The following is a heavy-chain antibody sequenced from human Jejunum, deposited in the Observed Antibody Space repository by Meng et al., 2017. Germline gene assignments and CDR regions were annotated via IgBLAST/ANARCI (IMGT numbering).Heavy chain of an antibody. Sequence: QVELVRSEAEVKEPGDSVNVSCKASGYIFKNYAMQWVRQAPGQRLDWIGWINTDNGDTQYSQTFQGRVTITRDTSASTTYMELSSLRSEDTAVYFCARERQTSGEDYWGQGTLVTVSS. V-gene: IGHV1-3*04. D-gene: IGHD2-15*01. CDR2: INTDNGDT. J-gene: IGHJ4*02. CDR3: ARERQTSGEDY. CDR1: GYIFKNYA.